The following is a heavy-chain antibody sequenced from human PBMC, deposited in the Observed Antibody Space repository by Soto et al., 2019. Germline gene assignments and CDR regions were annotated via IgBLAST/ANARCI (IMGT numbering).Heavy chain of an antibody. CDR2: ISYDGSNK. D-gene: IGHD4-17*01. V-gene: IGHV3-30-3*01. CDR3: ARSEGDYGDYFDY. CDR1: GFTFSSYA. J-gene: IGHJ4*02. Sequence: QVQLVESGGGVVQPGRSLRLSCAASGFTFSSYAMHWVRQAPGKGLEWVAVISYDGSNKYYADSVKGRFTISRDNSKNTLYLQMNSLRAEDTAVYYCARSEGDYGDYFDYWGQGTLAPVSS.